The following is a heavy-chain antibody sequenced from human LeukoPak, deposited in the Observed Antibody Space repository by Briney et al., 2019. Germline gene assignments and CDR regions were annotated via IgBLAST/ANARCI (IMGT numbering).Heavy chain of an antibody. CDR2: ISYDGSNK. D-gene: IGHD2-2*03. J-gene: IGHJ6*02. Sequence: GGSLRLSCAASGFTFSSYGMHWVRQAPGKGLEWVAVISYDGSNKYYADSVKGRFTISRDNSKNTLYLQMNSLRAEDTAVYYCAKAGWIDCGMDVWCQGTTVTVSS. V-gene: IGHV3-30*18. CDR3: AKAGWIDCGMDV. CDR1: GFTFSSYG.